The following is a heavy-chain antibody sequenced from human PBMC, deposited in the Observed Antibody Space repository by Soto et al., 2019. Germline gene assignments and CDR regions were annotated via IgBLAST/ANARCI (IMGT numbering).Heavy chain of an antibody. V-gene: IGHV4-59*01. J-gene: IGHJ4*02. Sequence: SETLSLTCTVSGGSISSYYWSWIRQPPGKGLEWIGYIYYSGSTNYNPSLKSRVTISVDTSKNQFSLKLSSVTAADTAVYYCAGWGSYFDDWGQGTLVTVSS. CDR1: GGSISSYY. CDR3: AGWGSYFDD. D-gene: IGHD3-16*01. CDR2: IYYSGST.